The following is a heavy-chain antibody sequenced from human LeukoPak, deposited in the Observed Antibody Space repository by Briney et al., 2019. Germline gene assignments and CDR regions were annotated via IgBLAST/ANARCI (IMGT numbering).Heavy chain of an antibody. J-gene: IGHJ4*02. CDR1: GFTFSDYS. CDR2: IGLGSGFV. Sequence: GGSLRLSCATSGFTFSDYSMNWVRQAPGRGLEWISYIGLGSGFVSYSDSVKGRFTISRDTARNSVDLQMNSLRADDTAVYYCARDQKWAFDYWGQGTLVTVSS. D-gene: IGHD1-26*01. CDR3: ARDQKWAFDY. V-gene: IGHV3-21*05.